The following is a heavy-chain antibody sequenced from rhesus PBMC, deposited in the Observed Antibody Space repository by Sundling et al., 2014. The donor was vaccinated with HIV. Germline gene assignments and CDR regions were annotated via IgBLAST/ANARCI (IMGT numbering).Heavy chain of an antibody. CDR2: ISGSDGST. Sequence: QVQLQESGPGLVKPSETLSLTCTVSGGSITTNYWSWIRQPPGKGLEWIGRISGSDGSTDYNPSLKNRVIFSRDTSTNQFSLKLSAVTAADTAVYYCARVETYCSGIYCRLGHFDYWGQGVLVTVSS. V-gene: IGHV4-173*01. CDR3: ARVETYCSGIYCRLGHFDY. CDR1: GGSITTNY. D-gene: IGHD2-27*01. J-gene: IGHJ4*01.